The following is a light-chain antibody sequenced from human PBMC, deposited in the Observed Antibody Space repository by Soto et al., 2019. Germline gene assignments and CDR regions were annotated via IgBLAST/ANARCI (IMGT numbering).Light chain of an antibody. V-gene: IGKV1-33*01. J-gene: IGKJ4*01. CDR2: DAS. Sequence: DIQMTQSPSSLSASVGDRVTITCQASQDINNFLSWYQQKPWKSPKLLIYDASNLETGVPSRFSGSGSGTTFIFTISSLQAEDIATYYCQQYDYFPRTFGGGTKVEIK. CDR1: QDINNF. CDR3: QQYDYFPRT.